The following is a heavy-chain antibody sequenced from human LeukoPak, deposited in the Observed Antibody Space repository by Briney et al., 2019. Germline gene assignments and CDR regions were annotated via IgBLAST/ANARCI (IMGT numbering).Heavy chain of an antibody. J-gene: IGHJ4*02. D-gene: IGHD6-13*01. CDR1: GGSISSYY. CDR2: IYTSGST. Sequence: SETLSLTCTVSGGSISSYYWSWIRQPAGKGLEWIGRIYTSGSTNYNPSLKSRVTMSVDTSKNQFSLKLSSVTAADTAVYYCARGNADVAAAGSVFDYWGQGALVTVSS. V-gene: IGHV4-4*07. CDR3: ARGNADVAAAGSVFDY.